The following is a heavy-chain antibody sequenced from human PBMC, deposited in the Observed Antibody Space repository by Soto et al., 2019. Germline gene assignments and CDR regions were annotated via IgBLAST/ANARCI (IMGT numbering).Heavy chain of an antibody. CDR1: GYTFTSYG. D-gene: IGHD1-26*01. V-gene: IGHV1-18*01. CDR3: AWGVVGATAPLDY. CDR2: ISAYNGNT. J-gene: IGHJ4*02. Sequence: ASVKVSFKASGYTFTSYGISWVRQAPGQGLDWMGWISAYNGNTNYAQKLQGRVTMTTDTSTRTAYMELRSLRSDDTAVYYCAWGVVGATAPLDYWGQGTLDPVSS.